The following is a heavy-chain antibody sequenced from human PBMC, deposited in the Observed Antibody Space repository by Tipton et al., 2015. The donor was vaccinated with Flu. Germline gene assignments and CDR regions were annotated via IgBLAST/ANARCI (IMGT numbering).Heavy chain of an antibody. CDR1: GFTFSSYA. D-gene: IGHD7-27*01. CDR2: ISGSGGST. V-gene: IGHV3-23*01. Sequence: SLRLSCAASGFTFSSYAMSWVRQAPGKGLEWVSAISGSGGSTYYADSVKGRFTISRDNSKNTLYLQMSSLRAEDTAVYYCVKDLRANWGWRGAFDIWGQGTMVTVSS. J-gene: IGHJ3*02. CDR3: VKDLRANWGWRGAFDI.